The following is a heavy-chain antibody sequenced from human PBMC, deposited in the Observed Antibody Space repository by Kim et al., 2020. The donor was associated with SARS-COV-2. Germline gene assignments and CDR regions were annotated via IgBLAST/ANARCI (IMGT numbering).Heavy chain of an antibody. CDR3: ARDKYGSGSYGDY. V-gene: IGHV3-33*01. J-gene: IGHJ4*02. D-gene: IGHD3-10*01. Sequence: GGSLRLSCAASGFTFSSYGMHWVRQAPGKGLEWVAVIWYDGSNKYYADSVKGRFTISRDNSKNTLNLQMNSLRAEDTAVYYCARDKYGSGSYGDYWGQGTLVTGSS. CDR1: GFTFSSYG. CDR2: IWYDGSNK.